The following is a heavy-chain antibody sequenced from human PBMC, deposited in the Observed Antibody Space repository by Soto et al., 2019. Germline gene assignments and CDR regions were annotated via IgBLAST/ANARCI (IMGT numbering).Heavy chain of an antibody. D-gene: IGHD4-4*01. Sequence: QVQLVQSGGEVKKPGASVRVSCKTSGYTFINFGITWVRQAPGQGLEWVGKIRGYNGDTNYAPKLQGRVTMTTDTSTSKAYLELRTLRSDDTAVYYCARGRHRNPDYWGPGTLVTVSS. J-gene: IGHJ4*02. CDR2: IRGYNGDT. CDR1: GYTFINFG. CDR3: ARGRHRNPDY. V-gene: IGHV1-18*04.